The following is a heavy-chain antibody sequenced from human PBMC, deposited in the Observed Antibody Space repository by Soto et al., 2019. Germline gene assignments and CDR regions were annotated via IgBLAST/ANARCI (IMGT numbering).Heavy chain of an antibody. J-gene: IGHJ4*02. Sequence: PGGWRRLSCAAGGCTFRSYGMHWVRQAPGKGLEWVAVIWYDGSTKYYADSVKGRFTISRDNSKNTLYLQMNSLRAEDTAVYYCARASMIVVAHFDYWGQGT. D-gene: IGHD3-22*01. CDR2: IWYDGSTK. CDR1: GCTFRSYG. CDR3: ARASMIVVAHFDY. V-gene: IGHV3-33*01.